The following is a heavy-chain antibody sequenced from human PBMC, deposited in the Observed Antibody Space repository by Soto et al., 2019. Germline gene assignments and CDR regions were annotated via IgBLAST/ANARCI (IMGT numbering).Heavy chain of an antibody. CDR1: GGSISSSSYY. J-gene: IGHJ5*02. V-gene: IGHV4-39*01. CDR3: ARHSSIMVRGVIITYNWFDP. Sequence: SETRSLTCTVSGGSISSSSYYWGWIRQPPGKGLEWIGSIYYSGSTYYNPSLKSRVTISVDTSKNQFSLKLSSVTAADTAVYYCARHSSIMVRGVIITYNWFDPWGQGTPVTVSS. CDR2: IYYSGST. D-gene: IGHD3-10*01.